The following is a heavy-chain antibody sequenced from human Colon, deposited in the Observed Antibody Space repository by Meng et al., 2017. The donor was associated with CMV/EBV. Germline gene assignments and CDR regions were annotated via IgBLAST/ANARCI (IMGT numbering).Heavy chain of an antibody. J-gene: IGHJ4*02. CDR3: ARSGVLFALDY. Sequence: SCVVSGFAFNNAWMHWVRQEPGKGLVWLSQSNGDGTVTGYAASVRGRFTISRDNAKNTLYLQMSGLRAEDTAVYYCARSGVLFALDYWGQGTLVTVSS. V-gene: IGHV3-74*01. CDR2: SNGDGTVT. CDR1: GFAFNNAW. D-gene: IGHD2-15*01.